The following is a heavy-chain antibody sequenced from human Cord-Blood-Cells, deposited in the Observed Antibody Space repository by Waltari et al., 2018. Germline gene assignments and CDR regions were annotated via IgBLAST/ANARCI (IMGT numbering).Heavy chain of an antibody. D-gene: IGHD6-13*01. CDR3: ARKGTEQQVVSGWFDP. CDR2: IYYSGST. J-gene: IGHJ5*02. CDR1: GGSISSSY. V-gene: IGHV4-59*01. Sequence: QVQLQESGPGLVKPSETLSLTCTVSGGSISSSYWSWIRQPPGKGLEWIGYIYYSGSTNYNPSLKSRVTISVDTSKNQFSLKLSSVTAADTAVYYCARKGTEQQVVSGWFDPWGQGTLVTVSS.